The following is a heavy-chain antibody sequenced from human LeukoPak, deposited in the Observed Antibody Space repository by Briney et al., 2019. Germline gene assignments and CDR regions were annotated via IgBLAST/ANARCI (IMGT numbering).Heavy chain of an antibody. CDR2: IYHSGST. D-gene: IGHD3-10*01. J-gene: IGHJ4*02. V-gene: IGHV4-38-2*02. Sequence: SETLSLTCTVSGYSISSGYYWGWIRQPPGKGLEWIGSIYHSGSTYYNPSLKSRVTISVDTSKNQFSLKLSSVTAADTAVYYCARDSGSSLVYWGQGTLVTVSS. CDR1: GYSISSGYY. CDR3: ARDSGSSLVY.